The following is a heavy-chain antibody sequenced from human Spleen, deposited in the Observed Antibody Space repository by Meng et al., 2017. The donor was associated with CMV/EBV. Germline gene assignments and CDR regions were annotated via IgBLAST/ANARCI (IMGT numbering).Heavy chain of an antibody. D-gene: IGHD3-16*01. Sequence: ASVKVSCKASGYTFTSYGISWVRQAPGQGLEWMGWISAYNGNTNYAQKLQGRVTMTTDTSTSTAYMELRSLRSEDTAVYYCARDLLRGSDWGVFDYWGQGTLVTVSS. CDR3: ARDLLRGSDWGVFDY. CDR2: ISAYNGNT. CDR1: GYTFTSYG. J-gene: IGHJ4*02. V-gene: IGHV1-18*01.